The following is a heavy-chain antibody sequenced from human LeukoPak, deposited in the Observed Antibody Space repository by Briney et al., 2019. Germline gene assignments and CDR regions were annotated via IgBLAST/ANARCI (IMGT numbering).Heavy chain of an antibody. D-gene: IGHD3-22*01. CDR1: GGSVSSAYYY. Sequence: SETLSLTCTVSGGSVSSAYYYWSWIRQPPGKGLEWIGYIYYSGSTNYNPSLKSRVTISVDTSKRQFSLKLSSVTAADTAVYYCARAGSPYDSSGYYAKGAAFDIWGQGTMVTVSS. J-gene: IGHJ3*02. V-gene: IGHV4-61*01. CDR2: IYYSGST. CDR3: ARAGSPYDSSGYYAKGAAFDI.